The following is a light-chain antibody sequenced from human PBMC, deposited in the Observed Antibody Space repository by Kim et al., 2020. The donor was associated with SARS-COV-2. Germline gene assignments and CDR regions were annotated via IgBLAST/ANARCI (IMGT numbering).Light chain of an antibody. CDR3: QQYGDSPWT. V-gene: IGKV3-20*01. CDR1: PSVSGSY. Sequence: SPGERATLSCRASPSVSGSYLAWYRQKPGQAPRLLIYVASRRATGIPDRISGSGSGTDFTLTISRLEPEDFAVYFCQQYGDSPWTFGQGTKVDIK. CDR2: VAS. J-gene: IGKJ1*01.